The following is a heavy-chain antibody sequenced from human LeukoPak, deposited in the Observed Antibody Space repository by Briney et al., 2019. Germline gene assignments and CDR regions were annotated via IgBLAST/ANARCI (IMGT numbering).Heavy chain of an antibody. CDR2: ISAGNI. J-gene: IGHJ6*02. V-gene: IGHV1-3*01. Sequence: ASVKVSCKASGYTFSDYPMHWLRQAPGQRFEWMGWISAGNIKYSQNFQDRINITRDTSASTVYMELSSLTSADTAVCYCARVAYVMDVWGQGTTVVVSS. D-gene: IGHD2-8*01. CDR1: GYTFSDYP. CDR3: ARVAYVMDV.